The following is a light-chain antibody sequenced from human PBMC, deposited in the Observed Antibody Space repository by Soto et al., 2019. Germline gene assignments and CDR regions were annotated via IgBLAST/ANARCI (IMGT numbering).Light chain of an antibody. V-gene: IGLV2-14*01. CDR2: DVS. CDR3: SSYTRSSNSGV. Sequence: QSVLTQPASVSGSPGQSITISCTGTSSDVGGYNYVSWYQQHPGKAPKLMIYDVSNRPSGVSNRFSGSKSGNTASLTISGLQAEDEADYYCSSYTRSSNSGVFGSGSKVTVL. CDR1: SSDVGGYNY. J-gene: IGLJ1*01.